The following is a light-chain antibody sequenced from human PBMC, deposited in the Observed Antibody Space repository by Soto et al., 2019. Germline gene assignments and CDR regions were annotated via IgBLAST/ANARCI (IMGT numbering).Light chain of an antibody. CDR1: PSVSSK. V-gene: IGKV3-15*01. CDR3: QQYNNWPPLT. Sequence: EIVMTQSPATLSVFPGERATLSCRASPSVSSKLAWYQQKPGQAPRLLIYGASTRATGIPARFSGSGSGTEFTLTISSLQSEDFAVYYCQQYNNWPPLTFGGGTKVEIK. CDR2: GAS. J-gene: IGKJ4*01.